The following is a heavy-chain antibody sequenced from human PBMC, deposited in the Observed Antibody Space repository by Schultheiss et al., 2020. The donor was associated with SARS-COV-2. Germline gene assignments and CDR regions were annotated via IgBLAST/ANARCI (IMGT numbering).Heavy chain of an antibody. Sequence: SETLSLTCTVSGGSISSYYWSWIRQPAGKGLEWIGEINHSGSTNYNPSLKSRVTISVDTSKNQFSLKLSSVTAADTAVYYCARGPTALLWFGELPDAQLDYWGQGTLVTVSS. J-gene: IGHJ4*02. V-gene: IGHV4-59*12. CDR3: ARGPTALLWFGELPDAQLDY. D-gene: IGHD3-10*01. CDR2: INHSGST. CDR1: GGSISSYY.